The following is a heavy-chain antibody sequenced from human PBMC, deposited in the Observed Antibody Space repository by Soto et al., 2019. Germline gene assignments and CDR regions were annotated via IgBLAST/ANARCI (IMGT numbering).Heavy chain of an antibody. CDR3: ARDTTYSSSWHAMGYYYYYYGMDV. J-gene: IGHJ6*02. D-gene: IGHD6-13*01. Sequence: SVKVSCKASGGTFSSYAISWVRQAPGQGLEWMGGIIPIFGTANYAQKFQGRVTITADESTSTAYMELSSLRSEDTAVYYCARDTTYSSSWHAMGYYYYYYGMDVWGQGTTVTVSS. CDR2: IIPIFGTA. CDR1: GGTFSSYA. V-gene: IGHV1-69*13.